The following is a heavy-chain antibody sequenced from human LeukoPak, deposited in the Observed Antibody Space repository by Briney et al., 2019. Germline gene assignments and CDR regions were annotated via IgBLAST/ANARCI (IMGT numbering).Heavy chain of an antibody. CDR3: AKADYYDSSGYIDY. D-gene: IGHD3-22*01. J-gene: IGHJ4*02. CDR1: GFTFTSYS. Sequence: GGSLRLSCAASGFTFTSYSMNWVRQAPGKGLEWVSTISGGGGSTYYADSVKGRFTISRDNSKNTLYLQVNSLRAEDTAVYYCAKADYYDSSGYIDYWGQGTLVTVSS. CDR2: ISGGGGST. V-gene: IGHV3-23*01.